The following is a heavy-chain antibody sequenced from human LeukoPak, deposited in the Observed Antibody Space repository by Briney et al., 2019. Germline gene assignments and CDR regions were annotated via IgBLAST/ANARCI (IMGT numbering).Heavy chain of an antibody. Sequence: SVKVSCKASGGTFSSYAISWVRQAPGQGLEWMGGIIPIFGTANYAQKFQGRVTITTDESTSTAYMELSSLRSEGTAVYYCARGLAPVPAATYYYYYMDVWGKGTTVTVSS. D-gene: IGHD2-2*01. J-gene: IGHJ6*03. CDR3: ARGLAPVPAATYYYYYMDV. CDR2: IIPIFGTA. V-gene: IGHV1-69*05. CDR1: GGTFSSYA.